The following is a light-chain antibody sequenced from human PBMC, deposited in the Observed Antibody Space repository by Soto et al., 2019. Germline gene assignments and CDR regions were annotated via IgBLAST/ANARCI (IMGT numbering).Light chain of an antibody. CDR2: GAS. V-gene: IGKV3-20*01. Sequence: EIVLTQSPGTLSLSPGERATLSCRPSQSVSSSNLAWYQQKPGQAPRLLIYGASRRATGIPDRFSGSGSGTDFTLTISRLEPEDFAVYYCQQYGSSLFTFGPGTKVDIK. CDR1: QSVSSSN. J-gene: IGKJ3*01. CDR3: QQYGSSLFT.